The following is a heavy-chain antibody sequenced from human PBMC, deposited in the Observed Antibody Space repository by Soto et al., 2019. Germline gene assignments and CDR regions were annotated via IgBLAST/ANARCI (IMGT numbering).Heavy chain of an antibody. V-gene: IGHV1-3*01. J-gene: IGHJ4*02. D-gene: IGHD3-3*01. CDR1: GYTFTSYA. CDR2: INAGNGNT. Sequence: QVQLVQSGAEVKKPGASVKVSCKASGYTFTSYAMHWVRQAPGQRLEWMRWINAGNGNTKYSQKFQGRVTITRDTSASTAYMELSSLRSEDTAVYYCASGGEWLLRFDYWGQGTLVTVSS. CDR3: ASGGEWLLRFDY.